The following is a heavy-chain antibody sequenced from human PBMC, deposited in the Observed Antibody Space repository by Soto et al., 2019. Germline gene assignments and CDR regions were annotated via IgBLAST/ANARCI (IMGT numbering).Heavy chain of an antibody. J-gene: IGHJ4*02. CDR1: GGSFSGYY. CDR2: INHSGST. Sequence: QVQLQQWGAGLLKPSETLFLTCAVYGGSFSGYYWTWIRQPPGTGLEWIGEINHSGSTNYNPSLNSRVTISVDTSKNQFSLKLTSVTAAATAVYYCARDKITGLFDYWGQGTLVTVSS. CDR3: ARDKITGLFDY. D-gene: IGHD2-8*02. V-gene: IGHV4-34*01.